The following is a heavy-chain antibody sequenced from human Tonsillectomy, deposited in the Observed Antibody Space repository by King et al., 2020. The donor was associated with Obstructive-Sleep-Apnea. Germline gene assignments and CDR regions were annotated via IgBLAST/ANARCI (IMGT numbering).Heavy chain of an antibody. V-gene: IGHV3-49*03. J-gene: IGHJ2*01. CDR2: IRSKNYGGTT. CDR3: GGPIAAAALFWYFDL. CDR1: GFTFGDYA. D-gene: IGHD6-13*01. Sequence: VQLVESGGGLIQPGRSLRLSCRASGFTFGDYAMTWFRQAPGKGLEWVGFIRSKNYGGTTDYAASVKGRFSISRDDSKSIAYLQMNSLNIEDTAVYYCGGPIAAAALFWYFDLWGRGTMVTVSS.